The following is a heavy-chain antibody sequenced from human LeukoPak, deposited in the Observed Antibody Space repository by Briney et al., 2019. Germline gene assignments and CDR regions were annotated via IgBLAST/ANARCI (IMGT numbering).Heavy chain of an antibody. CDR3: ARGRGYCSSTSCYRRAAFDI. J-gene: IGHJ3*02. CDR2: INHSGST. V-gene: IGHV4-34*01. CDR1: GGSFSGYY. Sequence: SETLSLTCAVYGGSFSGYYWSWIRQPPGKGLEWIGEINHSGSTNYNPSLKSRVTISVDTSKNQFSLKLSSVTAADTAVYYCARGRGYCSSTSCYRRAAFDIWGQGTMVTVSS. D-gene: IGHD2-2*03.